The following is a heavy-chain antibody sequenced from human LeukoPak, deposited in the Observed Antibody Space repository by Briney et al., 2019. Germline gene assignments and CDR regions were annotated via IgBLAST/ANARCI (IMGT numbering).Heavy chain of an antibody. J-gene: IGHJ5*02. Sequence: SGTLSLTCAISGASIGSTNWWIWVRQPPGQGLEWIGEMHHSGRTNYNPSLKSRITISVDKSKNQVFLRLNSVAAADTALYYCARAQEGCSRASCYLEPWGQGTLVTVSS. CDR2: MHHSGRT. CDR3: ARAQEGCSRASCYLEP. CDR1: GASIGSTNW. D-gene: IGHD2-2*01. V-gene: IGHV4-4*02.